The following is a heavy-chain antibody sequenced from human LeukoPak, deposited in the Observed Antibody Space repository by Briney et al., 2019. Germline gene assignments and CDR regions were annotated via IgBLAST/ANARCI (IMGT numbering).Heavy chain of an antibody. CDR3: ARLTGTTDYFDY. D-gene: IGHD1-20*01. V-gene: IGHV3-66*04. CDR2: IYSGGST. J-gene: IGHJ4*02. Sequence: GGSLRLSCAASGFTVSSNYMSWVRQAPGKGLEWVSVIYSGGSTYYADSVKGRFTISRDNSKNTLYLQMNSLRAEDTAVYYCARLTGTTDYFDYWGQGTLVTVSS. CDR1: GFTVSSNY.